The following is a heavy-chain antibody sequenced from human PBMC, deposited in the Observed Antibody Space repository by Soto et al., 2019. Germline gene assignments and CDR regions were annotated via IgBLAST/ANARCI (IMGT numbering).Heavy chain of an antibody. D-gene: IGHD6-19*01. CDR1: GYTFTSYG. Sequence: ASVKVSCKASGYTFTSYGISWVRQAPGQGLEWMGWISAYNGNTNYAQKLQGRVTMTTDTSTSTAYMELRSLRSDDTAVYYCASGSSGWPNYYYYGMDVWGQGTTVTVSS. J-gene: IGHJ6*02. CDR2: ISAYNGNT. CDR3: ASGSSGWPNYYYYGMDV. V-gene: IGHV1-18*01.